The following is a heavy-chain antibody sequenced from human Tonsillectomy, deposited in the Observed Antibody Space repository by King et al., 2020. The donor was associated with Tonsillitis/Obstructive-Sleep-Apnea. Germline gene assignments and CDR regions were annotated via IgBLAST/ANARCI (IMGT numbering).Heavy chain of an antibody. D-gene: IGHD2-21*02. CDR1: GGPIRSSSNY. Sequence: QLQESGPGLVKPSETLSLTCTVSGGPIRSSSNYWGWIRQPPGKGLEWIGSIYYSGSTYYRPALKSRVTISADTSKNQFSLKLSSVTAADTAVYYCARHDGPYCGGDCYVGTHYWGQGTLVTVSS. V-gene: IGHV4-39*01. CDR3: ARHDGPYCGGDCYVGTHY. J-gene: IGHJ4*02. CDR2: IYYSGST.